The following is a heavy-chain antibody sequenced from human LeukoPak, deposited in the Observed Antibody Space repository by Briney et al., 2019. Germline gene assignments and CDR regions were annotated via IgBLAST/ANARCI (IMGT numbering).Heavy chain of an antibody. J-gene: IGHJ5*02. D-gene: IGHD4-11*01. V-gene: IGHV1-2*06. CDR3: ARPHTVLYNWFDP. CDR2: INPKSGST. CDR1: GYTFTGYY. Sequence: ASVKVSCKASGYTFTGYYIHGVRQAPGQGLEWMGRINPKSGSTNYAQKFQGRVTMTRDTSISTAYMELSRLRSDDTAVYYCARPHTVLYNWFDPWGQGTLVTVSS.